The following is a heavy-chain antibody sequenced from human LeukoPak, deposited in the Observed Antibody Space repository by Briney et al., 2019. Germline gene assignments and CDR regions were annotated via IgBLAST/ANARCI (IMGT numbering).Heavy chain of an antibody. CDR3: TRDAIHAVVTLDY. D-gene: IGHD4-23*01. CDR2: ISDDGSNK. V-gene: IGHV3-30-3*01. J-gene: IGHJ4*02. Sequence: QPGRSLRLSCAASGFTFSSYAMHWVRQAPGKGLEWVAVISDDGSNKYYADSVKGRFTISRDNSKNTLYLQMNSLRAEDTAVYYCTRDAIHAVVTLDYWGQGTLVTVSS. CDR1: GFTFSSYA.